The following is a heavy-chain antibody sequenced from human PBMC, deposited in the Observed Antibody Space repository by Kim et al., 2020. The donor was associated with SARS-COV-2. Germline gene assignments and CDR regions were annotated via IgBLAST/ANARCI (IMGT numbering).Heavy chain of an antibody. D-gene: IGHD1-7*01. CDR3: ARGELPRRPPYDYYYMDV. V-gene: IGHV1-69*13. CDR2: IIPIFGTA. Sequence: SVKVSCKASGGTFSSYAISWVRQAPGQGLEWMGGIIPIFGTANYAQKFQGRVTITADESTSTAYMELSSLRSEDTAVYYCARGELPRRPPYDYYYMDVWGKGTTVTVSS. J-gene: IGHJ6*03. CDR1: GGTFSSYA.